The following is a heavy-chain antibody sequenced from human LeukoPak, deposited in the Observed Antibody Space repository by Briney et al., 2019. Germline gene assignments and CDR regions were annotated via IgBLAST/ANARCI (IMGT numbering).Heavy chain of an antibody. Sequence: SETLSLTCTVSGGSISSSSYYWGWIRQPPGKGLEWIGSIYYSGSTYYNPSLKSRVTISVDTSKNQFSLKLSSVTAPDTAVYYCARHEQWLVYFDYWGQGTLVTVSS. J-gene: IGHJ4*02. CDR2: IYYSGST. CDR3: ARHEQWLVYFDY. D-gene: IGHD6-19*01. CDR1: GGSISSSSYY. V-gene: IGHV4-39*01.